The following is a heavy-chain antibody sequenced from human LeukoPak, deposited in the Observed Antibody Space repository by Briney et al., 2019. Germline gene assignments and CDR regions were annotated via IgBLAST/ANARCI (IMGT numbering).Heavy chain of an antibody. Sequence: GGSLRVSCEASGFTFNKFAMSWVRQAPGKGPEWVSGIGSSGATIFYADSVKGRYTISRDNSKNTVYLEMNNLRGEDTAIYYCAKVAVGPLSRPTHVALYYGMDVWGQGTTVTVSS. CDR2: IGSSGATI. V-gene: IGHV3-23*01. J-gene: IGHJ6*02. CDR3: AKVAVGPLSRPTHVALYYGMDV. D-gene: IGHD2-8*01. CDR1: GFTFNKFA.